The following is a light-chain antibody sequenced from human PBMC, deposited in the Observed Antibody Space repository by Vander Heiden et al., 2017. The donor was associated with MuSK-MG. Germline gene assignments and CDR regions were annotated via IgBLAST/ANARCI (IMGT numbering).Light chain of an antibody. Sequence: DIQMTQSPSSLSASVGDTVTITCRASQSISTYLSWYQQAGGKAPKLLIYSASSLQSGVPSRFRGSGSGTDFTLTISRLQPEDFATYYCQQGDSAPRTFGHGTKVDI. J-gene: IGKJ3*01. CDR1: QSISTY. CDR3: QQGDSAPRT. V-gene: IGKV1-39*01. CDR2: SAS.